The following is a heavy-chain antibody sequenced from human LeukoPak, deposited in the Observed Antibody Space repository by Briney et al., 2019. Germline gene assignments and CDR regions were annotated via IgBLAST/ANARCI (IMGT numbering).Heavy chain of an antibody. D-gene: IGHD3-10*01. CDR3: ARLWFGDFLYFDL. V-gene: IGHV4-30-4*01. CDR1: GGAIRSGDYY. J-gene: IGHJ2*01. Sequence: SQTLSLTCTVSGGAIRSGDYYWSWIRQRPGKGLEWVAYIYYSGSTYYNPSVKSPVTISLDTSKSQFSLKLNSVTAADTAVYYCARLWFGDFLYFDLWGRGTLVTVSS. CDR2: IYYSGST.